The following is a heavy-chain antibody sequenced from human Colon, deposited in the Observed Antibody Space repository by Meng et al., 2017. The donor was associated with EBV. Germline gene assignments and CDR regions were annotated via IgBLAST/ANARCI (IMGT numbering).Heavy chain of an antibody. Sequence: QEQLQQWGAGLLKPSXTLSLTCDVYGGSFNGYFWSWIRQTPGRGLEWIGDINDSGSTRYNPSLKSRVTISADKSKNQFSLHVSSVTAADTAVYYCARRGFDVWSGSPELDFGGQGILVTVSS. CDR3: ARRGFDVWSGSPELDF. D-gene: IGHD3-3*01. CDR2: INDSGST. CDR1: GGSFNGYF. V-gene: IGHV4-34*01. J-gene: IGHJ4*02.